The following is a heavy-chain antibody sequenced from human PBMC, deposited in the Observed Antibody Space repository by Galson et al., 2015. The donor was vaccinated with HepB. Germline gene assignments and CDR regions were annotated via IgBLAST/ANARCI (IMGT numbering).Heavy chain of an antibody. CDR1: GYPFISYS. Sequence: SVKVSCKAFGYPFISYSLHWVRQAPGQGLEWMGIITPSGGSTNYAQKFQGRVTMTGDTSTSTVHMELSSLTSEDTAVYFCASDNWNYDRAFDIWGQGTMVTASS. J-gene: IGHJ3*02. CDR3: ASDNWNYDRAFDI. CDR2: ITPSGGST. V-gene: IGHV1-46*01. D-gene: IGHD1-7*01.